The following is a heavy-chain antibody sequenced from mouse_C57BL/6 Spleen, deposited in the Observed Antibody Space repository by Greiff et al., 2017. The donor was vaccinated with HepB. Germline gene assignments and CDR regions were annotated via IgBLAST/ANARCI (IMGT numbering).Heavy chain of an antibody. CDR1: GYTFTSYW. D-gene: IGHD2-2*01. Sequence: QVQLKQPGAELVRPGSSVKLSCKASGYTFTSYWMHWVKQRPIQGLEWIGNIDPSDSETHYNQKFKDKATLTVDKSSSTAYMQLSSLTSEDSAVYYCAAGGYDPYYAMDYWGQGTSVTVSS. CDR2: IDPSDSET. CDR3: AAGGYDPYYAMDY. J-gene: IGHJ4*01. V-gene: IGHV1-52*01.